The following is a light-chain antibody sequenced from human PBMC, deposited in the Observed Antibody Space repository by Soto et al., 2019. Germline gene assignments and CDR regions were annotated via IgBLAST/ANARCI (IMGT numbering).Light chain of an antibody. CDR3: QQYGSSPPWT. CDR1: QSVSSSY. J-gene: IGKJ1*01. V-gene: IGKV3-20*01. Sequence: DIVLTQSPGTLSLSPGERATLSCRAIQSVSSSYLAWYQQKPGQAPRLLIYGASSRATGIPDRFSGSGSGTDFTLTISRLEPEDFAVYYCQQYGSSPPWTFGQGTKVDIK. CDR2: GAS.